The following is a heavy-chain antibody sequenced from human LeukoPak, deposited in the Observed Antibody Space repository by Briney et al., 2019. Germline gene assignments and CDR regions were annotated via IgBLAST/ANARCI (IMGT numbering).Heavy chain of an antibody. Sequence: GGSLRLSCAASGFTFSSYSMNWVRQAPGKGLEWVSSISSSSIYIYYADSVKGRFTISRDNAKNSLYLQMNSLRAEDTAVYYCARVPLDCSSTSCYDGLYYYYGMDVWGQGTTVTVSS. CDR1: GFTFSSYS. D-gene: IGHD2-2*01. CDR2: ISSSSIYI. J-gene: IGHJ6*02. CDR3: ARVPLDCSSTSCYDGLYYYYGMDV. V-gene: IGHV3-21*01.